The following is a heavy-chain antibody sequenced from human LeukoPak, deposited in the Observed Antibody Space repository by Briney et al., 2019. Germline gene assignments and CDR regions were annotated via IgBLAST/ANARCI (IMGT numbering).Heavy chain of an antibody. D-gene: IGHD3-10*01. CDR1: GFTFSNYY. Sequence: PGGSLRLSCAASGFTFSNYYMSWIRQAPGKGLEWVSYIISSGSSIYYGDSVKGRFTISRDNAKNSLYLQMNSLRVEDTAVYYCARVGLTSFGESLPFFDYCGQGTLVTVSS. J-gene: IGHJ4*02. CDR3: ARVGLTSFGESLPFFDY. V-gene: IGHV3-11*01. CDR2: IISSGSSI.